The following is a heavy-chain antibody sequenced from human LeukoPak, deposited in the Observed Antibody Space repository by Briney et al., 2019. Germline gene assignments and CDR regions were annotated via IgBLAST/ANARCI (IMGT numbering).Heavy chain of an antibody. D-gene: IGHD6-19*01. CDR1: GFTFDDYA. Sequence: PGGSLRLSCAASGFTFDDYAMHWVRQAPGKGLEWVSGISWNSGSIGYADSVKGRFTISRDNAKNSLYLQMNSPRAEDTAVYYCARDHRSGQSLSKTSYYYYGMDVWGQGTTVTVSS. CDR2: ISWNSGSI. V-gene: IGHV3-9*01. J-gene: IGHJ6*02. CDR3: ARDHRSGQSLSKTSYYYYGMDV.